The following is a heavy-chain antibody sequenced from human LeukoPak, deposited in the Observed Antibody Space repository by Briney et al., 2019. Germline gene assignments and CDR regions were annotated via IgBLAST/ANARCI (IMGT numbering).Heavy chain of an antibody. V-gene: IGHV4-34*01. Sequence: SETLSLTCAVYGGSFSGYYWSWIRQPPGKGLEWIGEINHSGSNNYNPSLKSRVTISVDTSKNQFSLKLSSVTAADTAVYYCARCKMYSSSWYNYWGQGTLVTVSS. CDR3: ARCKMYSSSWYNY. CDR2: INHSGSN. CDR1: GGSFSGYY. J-gene: IGHJ4*02. D-gene: IGHD6-13*01.